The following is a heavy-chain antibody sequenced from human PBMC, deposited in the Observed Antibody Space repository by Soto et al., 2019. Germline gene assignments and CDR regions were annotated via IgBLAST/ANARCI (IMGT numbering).Heavy chain of an antibody. CDR1: GFTFSSYA. V-gene: IGHV3-23*01. J-gene: IGHJ4*02. Sequence: GGSLRLSCAASGFTFSSYAMSWVRQAPGKGLEWVSAISGSGGSTYYADSVKGRFTISRDNSKNTLYLQMNSLRAEDTAVYYCAKTYYDFWSGYAVKYYFDYWGQGTLVTVSS. CDR2: ISGSGGST. CDR3: AKTYYDFWSGYAVKYYFDY. D-gene: IGHD3-3*01.